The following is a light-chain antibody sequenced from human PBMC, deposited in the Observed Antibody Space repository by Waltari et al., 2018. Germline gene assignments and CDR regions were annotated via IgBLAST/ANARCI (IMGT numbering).Light chain of an antibody. CDR3: QQYYGPPYN. V-gene: IGKV1-39*01. J-gene: IGKJ2*01. Sequence: DIQMTQSPSSLSASVGDRVTITCRASQRISSYLNWYQQKPGKAPKLLIYAASSLQSGVPSRFSGSGSGTDFTLTISSLQAEDAALYYCQQYYGPPYNFGQGTRLEIK. CDR1: QRISSY. CDR2: AAS.